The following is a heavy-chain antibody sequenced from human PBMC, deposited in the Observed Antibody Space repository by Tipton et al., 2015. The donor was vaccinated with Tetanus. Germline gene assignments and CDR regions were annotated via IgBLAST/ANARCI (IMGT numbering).Heavy chain of an antibody. Sequence: QLVQSGAEVKKPGASVNISCKASGYTFTSHYVHWVRQAPGQGLEWMGMINPSGGYTRSAQTLQGRVKVTRDTSTTTVYMELRSLRSDDTAVYYCARDITVDPPNSLILSSYYPVDVWGQGTTVTVSS. D-gene: IGHD1-14*01. CDR2: INPSGGYT. CDR1: GYTFTSHY. V-gene: IGHV1-46*04. J-gene: IGHJ6*02. CDR3: ARDITVDPPNSLILSSYYPVDV.